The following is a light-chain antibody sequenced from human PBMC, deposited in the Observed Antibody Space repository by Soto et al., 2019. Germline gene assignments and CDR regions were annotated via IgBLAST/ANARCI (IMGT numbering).Light chain of an antibody. CDR3: QHYYSYYP. Sequence: DIQMTQSPSTLSAFVGDRVNITCRASQRISRWLAWYQQKPGKAPKVLIYRASSLQSGVPSRLSGSGSGTEFTLTISSLQPDDFATYYCQHYYSYYPFGQGTRLEI. J-gene: IGKJ5*01. CDR2: RAS. CDR1: QRISRW. V-gene: IGKV1-5*03.